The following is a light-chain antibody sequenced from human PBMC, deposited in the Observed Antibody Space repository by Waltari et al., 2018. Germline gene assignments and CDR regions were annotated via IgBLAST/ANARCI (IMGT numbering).Light chain of an antibody. J-gene: IGKJ3*01. Sequence: IVMTQSPLSLPVTPGEPASISCRSSQNLVHSNGYTYLDWYVQKPGQSPQLLIYSGSIRASGVPDRFSGSGSGTDFTLEISRVEAEDVGVYYCMEALQTPRFTFGPGTRVAIK. CDR1: QNLVHSNGYTY. V-gene: IGKV2-28*01. CDR3: MEALQTPRFT. CDR2: SGS.